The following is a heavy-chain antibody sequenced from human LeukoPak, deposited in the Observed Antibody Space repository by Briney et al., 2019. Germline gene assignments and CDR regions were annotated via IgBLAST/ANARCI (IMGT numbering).Heavy chain of an antibody. D-gene: IGHD2-15*01. CDR2: INPNSGGT. V-gene: IGHV1-2*02. J-gene: IGHJ4*02. Sequence: GASVKVSCKASGYTFTGYYMHWVRQAPGQGLEWMGWINPNSGGTNYAQKFQGRVTMTRDTSISTAYMELSSLRSEDTAVYYCASMKVPDIVATHCSGGSCSVAGTLDYWGQGTLVTVSS. CDR1: GYTFTGYY. CDR3: ASMKVPDIVATHCSGGSCSVAGTLDY.